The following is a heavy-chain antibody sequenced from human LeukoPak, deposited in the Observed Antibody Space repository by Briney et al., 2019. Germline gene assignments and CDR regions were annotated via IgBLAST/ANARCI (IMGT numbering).Heavy chain of an antibody. Sequence: SETLSLTCTVSGYSISSGYYWGWIRQPPGKGLEWIGSIYHSGSTCYNPSLKSRVTISVDTSKNQFSLKLSSVTAADTAVYYCARGGAFSDEDMDVWGKGTTVTVSS. CDR1: GYSISSGYY. CDR2: IYHSGST. D-gene: IGHD1-26*01. CDR3: ARGGAFSDEDMDV. V-gene: IGHV4-38-2*02. J-gene: IGHJ6*03.